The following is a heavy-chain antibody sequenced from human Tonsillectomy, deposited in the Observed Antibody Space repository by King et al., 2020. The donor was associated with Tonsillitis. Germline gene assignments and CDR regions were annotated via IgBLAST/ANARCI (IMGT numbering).Heavy chain of an antibody. Sequence: VQLVESGAEVKKPGASVMLSCTASGYTFTSNEITWVRQAPGQGLEWMGWINPNGGTTVYAQRFQGRVSMSRDTSISTVYLELSSLTSQDTAVYYCARVRPDNSRWFTYFDYWGQGSLVTVAS. CDR3: ARVRPDNSRWFTYFDY. V-gene: IGHV1-8*01. J-gene: IGHJ4*02. CDR1: GYTFTSNE. CDR2: INPNGGTT. D-gene: IGHD6-19*01.